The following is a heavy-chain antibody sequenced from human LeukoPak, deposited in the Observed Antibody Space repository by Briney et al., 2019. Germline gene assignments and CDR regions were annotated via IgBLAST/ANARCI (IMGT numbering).Heavy chain of an antibody. J-gene: IGHJ4*02. Sequence: GGSLRLSCAASGFTFSSYAMSWVRQAPGKGLEWVSAISGSGGSTYYADSVKGRFTISRDNSKNTPYLQMNSLRAEDTAVYYCAKDVAVAGEVNYWGQGTLVTVSS. V-gene: IGHV3-23*01. CDR1: GFTFSSYA. CDR3: AKDVAVAGEVNY. D-gene: IGHD6-19*01. CDR2: ISGSGGST.